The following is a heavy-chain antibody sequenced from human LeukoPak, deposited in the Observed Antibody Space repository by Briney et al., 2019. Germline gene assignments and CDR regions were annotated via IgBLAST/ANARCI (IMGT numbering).Heavy chain of an antibody. CDR1: GFTFDDYA. Sequence: GGSLRLSCAASGFTFDDYAMHWVRQAQGKGLEWVSGISWNSGSIGYADSVKGRFTISRDNAKNSLYLQMNSLRAEDTALYYCAKDINFQGGYFDYWGQGTLVTVSS. CDR3: AKDINFQGGYFDY. V-gene: IGHV3-9*01. D-gene: IGHD3-10*01. J-gene: IGHJ4*02. CDR2: ISWNSGSI.